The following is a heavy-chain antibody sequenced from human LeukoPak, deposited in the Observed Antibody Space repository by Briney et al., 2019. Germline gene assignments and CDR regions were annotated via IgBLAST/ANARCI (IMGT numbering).Heavy chain of an antibody. J-gene: IGHJ5*02. Sequence: ASVKVSCKVSGYTLTELSMHWVRQAPGKGLEWMGGFDPEDGETIYAQKFQGRVTMTEDTSTDTAYMELSSLRSEDTAVYYCATGHYDILTGYSPSWFDPWGQGTLVTVSS. CDR1: GYTLTELS. D-gene: IGHD3-9*01. V-gene: IGHV1-24*01. CDR3: ATGHYDILTGYSPSWFDP. CDR2: FDPEDGET.